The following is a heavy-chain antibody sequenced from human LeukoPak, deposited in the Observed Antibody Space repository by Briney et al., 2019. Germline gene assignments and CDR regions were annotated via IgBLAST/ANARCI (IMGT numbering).Heavy chain of an antibody. Sequence: PGGSLRLSCAASGFTFDDFPMHWVRQQPGKGLEWVSLVSVDGDTKYYADSVKGRFTISRDNSKNTLYLQMNSLRAEDTAVYYCAKESFDWLSVGDYGMDVWGQGTTVTVSS. CDR2: VSVDGDTK. J-gene: IGHJ6*02. CDR1: GFTFDDFP. CDR3: AKESFDWLSVGDYGMDV. V-gene: IGHV3-43*01. D-gene: IGHD3-9*01.